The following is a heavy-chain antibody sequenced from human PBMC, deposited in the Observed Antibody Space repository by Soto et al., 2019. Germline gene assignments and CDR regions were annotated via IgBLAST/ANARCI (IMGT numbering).Heavy chain of an antibody. J-gene: IGHJ4*02. CDR2: INHSGNT. Sequence: QVQLQQWGAGLLKPSETLSLTCAVYGKSLSGYYWSWIRQPPGKALEWIGEINHSGNTNYNPSLKSPVTISVDTSKNHLFLNLSSVTAAGTAMYYCARHHVRGRTIAGAAEFWGQGTLVTVSS. V-gene: IGHV4-34*01. D-gene: IGHD1-26*01. CDR1: GKSLSGYY. CDR3: ARHHVRGRTIAGAAEF.